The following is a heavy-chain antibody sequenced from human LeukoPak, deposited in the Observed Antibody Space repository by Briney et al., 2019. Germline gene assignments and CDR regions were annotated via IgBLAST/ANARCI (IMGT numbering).Heavy chain of an antibody. Sequence: PSETLSLTCTVSGYSISSGYYWGWIRQPPGKGLEWIGSIYHSGSTYYNPSLKSRVTISVDTSKNQFSLKLSSVTAADTAVYYCGRLCVDIFVVVAAKGGWFFDPWGRGTLVTVSS. J-gene: IGHJ2*01. D-gene: IGHD2-15*01. CDR1: GYSISSGYY. V-gene: IGHV4-38-2*02. CDR3: GRLCVDIFVVVAAKGGWFFDP. CDR2: IYHSGST.